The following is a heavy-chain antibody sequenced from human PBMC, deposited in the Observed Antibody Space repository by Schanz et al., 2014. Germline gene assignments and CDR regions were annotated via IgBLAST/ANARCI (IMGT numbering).Heavy chain of an antibody. CDR1: GFTFSDYY. J-gene: IGHJ4*02. CDR2: ISGSGGST. Sequence: EVQLLESGGGLVQPGGSLRLSCAASGFTFSDYYMTWIRQAPGKGLEWVSGISGSGGSTYDADSVKGRFTISRDNSKNTLYLQMNSLRAEDTAVYYCAKDHAGSDILTALGNWGQGTLVTVSS. D-gene: IGHD3-9*01. CDR3: AKDHAGSDILTALGN. V-gene: IGHV3-23*01.